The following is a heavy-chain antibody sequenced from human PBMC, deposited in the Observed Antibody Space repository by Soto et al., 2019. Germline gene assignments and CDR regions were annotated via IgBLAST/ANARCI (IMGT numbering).Heavy chain of an antibody. Sequence: ASVKVSCKASGYTFTSYYMHWVRQAPGQGLEWMGIINPSGGSTSYAQKFQGRVTMTRDTSTSTVYMELSSLRSEDTAVYYCARDRSDLRYLRRASPPHFDYWGPATMVTVSS. D-gene: IGHD3-9*01. CDR2: INPSGGST. V-gene: IGHV1-46*01. CDR1: GYTFTSYY. J-gene: IGHJ4*02. CDR3: ARDRSDLRYLRRASPPHFDY.